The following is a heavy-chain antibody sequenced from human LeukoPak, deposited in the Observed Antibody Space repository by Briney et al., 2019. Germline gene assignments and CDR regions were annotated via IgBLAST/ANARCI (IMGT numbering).Heavy chain of an antibody. CDR1: GYTFTSYG. Sequence: ASVKVSCKASGYTFTSYGISWVRHAPGQGLEWMGWISAYNGNTNYAQKLQGRVTMTTDTSTSTAYMELRSLRSDDTAVYYCARGPEVTTISYYYYYMDVWGKGTTVTVSS. CDR2: ISAYNGNT. V-gene: IGHV1-18*01. D-gene: IGHD2-21*02. CDR3: ARGPEVTTISYYYYYMDV. J-gene: IGHJ6*03.